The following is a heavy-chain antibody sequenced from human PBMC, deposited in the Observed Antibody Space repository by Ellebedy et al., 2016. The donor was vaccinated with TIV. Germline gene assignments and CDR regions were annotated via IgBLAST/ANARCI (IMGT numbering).Heavy chain of an antibody. CDR3: ARGVRVAAALLFFDY. CDR2: INHSGST. CDR1: GASFSGYY. V-gene: IGHV4-34*01. D-gene: IGHD6-13*01. J-gene: IGHJ4*02. Sequence: SETLSLTXAVYGASFSGYYWSWIRQLPGKGLEWIGEINHSGSTNYNPSLKSRVTISVDTSKNQFSLKLSSVTAADTAVYYCARGVRVAAALLFFDYWGQGTLVTVSS.